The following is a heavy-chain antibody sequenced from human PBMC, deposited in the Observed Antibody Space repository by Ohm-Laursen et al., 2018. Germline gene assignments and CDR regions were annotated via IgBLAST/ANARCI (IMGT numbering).Heavy chain of an antibody. D-gene: IGHD6-13*01. CDR1: GFTVNNNY. Sequence: SLRLSCTASGFTVNNNYMSWVRQAPGKGLEWVSSISSLGRYIYYADSVKGRFTISRDTVKNALYLQMNSLRAEDTAVYYCASGLYSNSWFIEEDYWGQGTLVTVSS. J-gene: IGHJ4*02. V-gene: IGHV3-21*01. CDR3: ASGLYSNSWFIEEDY. CDR2: ISSLGRYI.